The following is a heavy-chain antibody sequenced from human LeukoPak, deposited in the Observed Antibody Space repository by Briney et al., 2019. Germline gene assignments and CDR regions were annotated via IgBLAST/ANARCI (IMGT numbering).Heavy chain of an antibody. CDR2: IWYDGSNK. Sequence: SGRSLRLSCAASGFTFSSYGMNWVGQAPGKGLEWVAVIWYDGSNKYYADSVKGRFTMSRDNSKNTLYLQMNSLRAEDTAVYYCARENYYDSSGNFDYWGQGTLVTVSS. D-gene: IGHD3-22*01. CDR1: GFTFSSYG. V-gene: IGHV3-33*01. CDR3: ARENYYDSSGNFDY. J-gene: IGHJ4*02.